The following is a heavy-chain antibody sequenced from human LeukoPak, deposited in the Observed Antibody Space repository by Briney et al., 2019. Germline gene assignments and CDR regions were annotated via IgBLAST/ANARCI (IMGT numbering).Heavy chain of an antibody. D-gene: IGHD5-18*01. CDR3: ARGVGGYSYGGVDY. J-gene: IGHJ4*02. CDR2: ISYDGSNK. Sequence: GALRPSCAASGITFRSYGMHWVRQAPGKGLGWVAVISYDGSNKYYADPVKGRFTISRDNSKNTLYLQMNSLRAEDTAVYYCARGVGGYSYGGVDYWGQGTLVTVSS. V-gene: IGHV3-30*03. CDR1: GITFRSYG.